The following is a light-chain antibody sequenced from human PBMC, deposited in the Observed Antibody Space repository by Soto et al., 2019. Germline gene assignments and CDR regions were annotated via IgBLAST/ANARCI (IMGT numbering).Light chain of an antibody. Sequence: DIQLTQSPSFLSASVGDRVTITCRASQGISSYLAWYQQKPGKAPKVLIYAASTLQSGVPSRFSGSGSGTEFTLTISSLQPEEFATYDCQQLNTYPLTFGGGTKVEIK. V-gene: IGKV1-9*01. CDR1: QGISSY. J-gene: IGKJ4*01. CDR2: AAS. CDR3: QQLNTYPLT.